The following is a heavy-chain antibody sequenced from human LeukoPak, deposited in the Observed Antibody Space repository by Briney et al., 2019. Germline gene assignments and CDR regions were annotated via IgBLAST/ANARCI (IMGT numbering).Heavy chain of an antibody. V-gene: IGHV1-69*13. J-gene: IGHJ4*02. CDR2: IIPIFGTA. CDR1: GYTFTSYY. D-gene: IGHD3-22*01. Sequence: GASVKVSCKASGYTFTSYYMHWVRQAPGQGLEWMGGIIPIFGTANYAQKFQGRVTITADESTSTAYMELSSLRSEDTAVYYCAREMVNDSSGYYVPRGHFDYWGQGTLVTVSS. CDR3: AREMVNDSSGYYVPRGHFDY.